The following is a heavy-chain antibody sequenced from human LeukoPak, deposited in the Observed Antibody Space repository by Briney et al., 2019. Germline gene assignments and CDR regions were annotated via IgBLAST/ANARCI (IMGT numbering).Heavy chain of an antibody. Sequence: GGSLRPSCAASGISFSIYAMTWVRQAPGKSPDGVSGISASGGSTNYADSVKGRFTISRDNSKNTVYLQMSSLRDEDTAVYYCAKESTYSSSWYYFDYWGQGTLVTVSS. CDR1: GISFSIYA. D-gene: IGHD6-13*01. CDR2: ISASGGST. V-gene: IGHV3-23*01. CDR3: AKESTYSSSWYYFDY. J-gene: IGHJ4*02.